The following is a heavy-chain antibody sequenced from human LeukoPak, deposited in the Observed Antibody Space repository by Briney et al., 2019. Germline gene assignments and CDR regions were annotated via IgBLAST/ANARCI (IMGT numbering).Heavy chain of an antibody. J-gene: IGHJ3*02. CDR3: SKDLNGDYVGAFDM. V-gene: IGHV3-23*01. CDR2: ITGSGRGT. CDR1: GLTFSNYA. D-gene: IGHD4-17*01. Sequence: GGSLRLSCTASGLTFSNYATTWVRQAPGKGLEWVSSITGSGRGTYYADSVKGRFSVSRDNSQNTVFLHMNSLRADDTALYYCSKDLNGDYVGAFDMWGPGTMVTVSS.